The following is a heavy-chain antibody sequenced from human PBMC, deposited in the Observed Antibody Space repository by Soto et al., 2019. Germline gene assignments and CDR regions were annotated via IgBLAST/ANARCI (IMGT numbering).Heavy chain of an antibody. J-gene: IGHJ5*02. Sequence: ASVKVSCKASGYTFSNYGITWVRQAPGQPLEWLGWISLYSDGTNYAQKFQGRVSMTTDTSTTTAYMGLRSLRSDDTAVYYCARVVPGAEAWFGPWGQGPLVTVSS. CDR1: GYTFSNYG. CDR3: ARVVPGAEAWFGP. D-gene: IGHD2-2*01. V-gene: IGHV1-18*01. CDR2: ISLYSDGT.